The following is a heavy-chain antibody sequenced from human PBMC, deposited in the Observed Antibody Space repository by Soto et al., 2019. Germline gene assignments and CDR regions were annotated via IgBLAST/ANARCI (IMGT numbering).Heavy chain of an antibody. J-gene: IGHJ6*02. CDR3: GRCRTDSYAMDV. CDR2: ISPYNGRT. V-gene: IGHV1-18*01. Sequence: GASVKVSCKASGYSFTSYGIAWVRQVPGQGPEWMGWISPYNGRTNYAQSVQGRVVMTTDISTNIVYLELRSLRSGDTAMYYCGRCRTDSYAMDVWGQGTTVTVSS. CDR1: GYSFTSYG. D-gene: IGHD1-1*01.